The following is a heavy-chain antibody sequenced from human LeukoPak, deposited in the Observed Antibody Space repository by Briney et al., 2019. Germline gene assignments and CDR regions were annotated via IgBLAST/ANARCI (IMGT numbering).Heavy chain of an antibody. CDR1: GGSISSSSYY. Sequence: PSETLSLTCTVSGGSISSSSYYWGWIRQPPGKGLEWIGSIYYSGSTYYNPSLKSRVTISVDTSKNQFSLKLSSVAAADTAVYYCARQTVAGTAPLDYWGQGTLVTVSS. D-gene: IGHD6-19*01. CDR3: ARQTVAGTAPLDY. J-gene: IGHJ4*02. V-gene: IGHV4-39*07. CDR2: IYYSGST.